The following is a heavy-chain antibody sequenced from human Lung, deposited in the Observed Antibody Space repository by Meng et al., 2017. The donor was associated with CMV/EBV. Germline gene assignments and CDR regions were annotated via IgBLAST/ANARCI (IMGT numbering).Heavy chain of an antibody. V-gene: IGHV3-15*01. Sequence: EVQLVESGGGWVKPGGSLRFSCTGSGSGFIFSNLWINWVRQAPGKGLEWVGRIKSKFDGETTDYATPVKGRFTISRDDSRNTLYLYMNSLKTEDTAVYYCTTDRPRSGGKTHDYWGQGPLVTVSS. CDR1: GSGFIFSNLW. D-gene: IGHD4-23*01. CDR3: TTDRPRSGGKTHDY. J-gene: IGHJ4*02. CDR2: IKSKFDGETT.